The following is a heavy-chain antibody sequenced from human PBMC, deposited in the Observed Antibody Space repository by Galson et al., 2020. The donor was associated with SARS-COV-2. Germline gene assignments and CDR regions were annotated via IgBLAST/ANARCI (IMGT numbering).Heavy chain of an antibody. V-gene: IGHV4-59*01. Sequence: SETLSLTCTVSGGSISSYYWSWIRQPPGKGLAWIGYIYYSGSTNYNPSLKSRVTISVDTSKNQFSLKLSSVTAADTAVYYCASLEMATIQLDYWGQGTLVTVSS. D-gene: IGHD5-12*01. CDR3: ASLEMATIQLDY. CDR1: GGSISSYY. J-gene: IGHJ4*02. CDR2: IYYSGST.